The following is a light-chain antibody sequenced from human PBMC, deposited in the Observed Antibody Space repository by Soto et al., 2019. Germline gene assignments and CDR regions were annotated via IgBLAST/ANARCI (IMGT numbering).Light chain of an antibody. CDR2: AAS. V-gene: IGKV3-20*01. CDR3: QQYGSLPRT. J-gene: IGKJ1*01. Sequence: EIVLMQSPGTLSLSPGERATLSCRASQSVSSSYLAWYQQQPGQAPRLLIYAASSRATGIPDRFSGSGSGTDFTLTISRLEPEDFAVYYCQQYGSLPRTFGQGTKVEIK. CDR1: QSVSSSY.